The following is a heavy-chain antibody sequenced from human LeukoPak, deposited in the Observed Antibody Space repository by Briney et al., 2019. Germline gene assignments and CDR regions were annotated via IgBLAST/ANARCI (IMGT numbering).Heavy chain of an antibody. CDR3: ARVSQLEYFQH. CDR2: IYYSGST. J-gene: IGHJ1*01. D-gene: IGHD1-1*01. V-gene: IGHV4-59*01. CDR1: GGSISSYY. Sequence: PSETLSLTCTVSGGSISSYYWSWIRQPPGKGLEWIGYIYYSGSTNYNPSLKSRVTISVDTSKNQFSLKLSSVTAADTAVYYCARVSQLEYFQHWGQGTLVTVSS.